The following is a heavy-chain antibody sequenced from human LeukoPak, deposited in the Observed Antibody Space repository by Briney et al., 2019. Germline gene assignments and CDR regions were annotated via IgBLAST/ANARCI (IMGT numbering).Heavy chain of an antibody. CDR1: GGTFSSYG. J-gene: IGHJ4*02. V-gene: IGHV1-18*01. CDR3: ARVRGGFSGGSCYSDY. Sequence: GASVKVSCKASGGTFSSYGISWVRQAPGQGLEWMGSISAYNGNTNYAQKLQGRVTMTTDTSTSTAYMELRSLRSDDTAVYYCARVRGGFSGGSCYSDYWGQRTLVTVSS. D-gene: IGHD2-15*01. CDR2: ISAYNGNT.